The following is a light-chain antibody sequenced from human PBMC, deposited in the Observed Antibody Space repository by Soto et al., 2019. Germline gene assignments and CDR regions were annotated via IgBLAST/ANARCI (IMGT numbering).Light chain of an antibody. CDR1: SSDVGGYNY. CDR2: GVS. Sequence: QSALTQPASVSGSPGQSITISWTGTSSDVGGYNYVSWYQQHPGKAPKLVIYGVSYRPSGVSARFSGSKFQNTASLTISGLQPEDEADYYCSSYRSGSVVLFGGGTKLTVL. V-gene: IGLV2-14*01. J-gene: IGLJ3*02. CDR3: SSYRSGSVVL.